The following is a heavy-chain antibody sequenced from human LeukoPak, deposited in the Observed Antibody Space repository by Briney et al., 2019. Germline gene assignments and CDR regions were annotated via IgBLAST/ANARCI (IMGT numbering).Heavy chain of an antibody. D-gene: IGHD3-10*01. CDR2: IKQDGSEK. J-gene: IGHJ4*02. Sequence: GGSLRLSCAASGFTFSSYWMSWVRQAPGKGLEWVANIKQDGSEKYYVDSVKGRFTISRDNAKNSLYLQMNSLRAEDTAVYYCARDPGRSRYYYGSGSYLDYWGQGTLVTVSS. V-gene: IGHV3-7*01. CDR3: ARDPGRSRYYYGSGSYLDY. CDR1: GFTFSSYW.